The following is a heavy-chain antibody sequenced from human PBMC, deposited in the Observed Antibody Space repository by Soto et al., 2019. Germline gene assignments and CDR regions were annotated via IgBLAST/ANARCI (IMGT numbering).Heavy chain of an antibody. Sequence: PSETLSLTCTVSGGSISRYYWSWIRQPPGKGLEWIGYIYYSGSTNYNPSLKSRVTISVDTSKKQFSLNLSSVTAADTAVYYCASQGSRAYGMDVWGQGTTVTVSS. D-gene: IGHD2-15*01. V-gene: IGHV4-59*08. J-gene: IGHJ6*02. CDR1: GGSISRYY. CDR2: IYYSGST. CDR3: ASQGSRAYGMDV.